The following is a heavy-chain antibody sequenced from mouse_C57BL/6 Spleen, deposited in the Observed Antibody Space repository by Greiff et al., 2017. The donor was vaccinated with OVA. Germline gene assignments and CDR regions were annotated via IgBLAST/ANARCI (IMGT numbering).Heavy chain of an antibody. D-gene: IGHD1-1*02. CDR2: ISPNNGGT. CDR1: GYTFTDYN. V-gene: IGHV1-18*01. Sequence: EVQLQQSGPELVKPGASVKIPCKASGYTFTDYNMDWVKQSHGKSLEWIGDISPNNGGTIYNQKFKGKATLTVDKSSSTAYMELRSLTSEDTAVYYCAREGDMGGYAMDYWGQGTSVTVSS. CDR3: AREGDMGGYAMDY. J-gene: IGHJ4*01.